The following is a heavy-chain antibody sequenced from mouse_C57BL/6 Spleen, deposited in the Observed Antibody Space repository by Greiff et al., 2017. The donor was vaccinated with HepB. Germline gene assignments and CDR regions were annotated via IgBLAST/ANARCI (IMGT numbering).Heavy chain of an antibody. CDR1: GYAFTNYL. Sequence: VQLQQSGAELVRPGTSVKVSCKASGYAFTNYLIEWVKQRPGQGLEWIGVINPGSGGTNYNEKFKGKATLTADKSSSTAYMQLSSLTSEDSAVYFCARGKLDFDYWGQGTTLTVSS. CDR3: ARGKLDFDY. J-gene: IGHJ2*01. V-gene: IGHV1-54*01. CDR2: INPGSGGT. D-gene: IGHD1-3*01.